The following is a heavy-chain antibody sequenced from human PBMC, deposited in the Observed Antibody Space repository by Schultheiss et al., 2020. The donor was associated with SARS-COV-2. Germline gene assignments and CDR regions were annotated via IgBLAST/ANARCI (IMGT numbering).Heavy chain of an antibody. Sequence: GGSLRLSCAASGFTFSSYSMNWVRQAPGKGLEWVSAISGSGSTIYYADSVKGRFTISRENAKNSLYLQMNSLRAGDTAVYYCARSLSGFDYMDVWGKGTTVTVSS. D-gene: IGHD7-27*01. V-gene: IGHV3-48*01. CDR1: GFTFSSYS. J-gene: IGHJ6*03. CDR3: ARSLSGFDYMDV. CDR2: ISGSGSTI.